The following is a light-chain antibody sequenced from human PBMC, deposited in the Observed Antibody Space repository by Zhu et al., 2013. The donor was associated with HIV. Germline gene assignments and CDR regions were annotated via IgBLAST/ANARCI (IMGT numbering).Light chain of an antibody. V-gene: IGLV3-19*01. J-gene: IGLJ2*01. CDR1: SLRSYY. CDR3: NSWDSSGNHVV. Sequence: SSELTQDPAVSVALGQTVRITCQGDSLRSYYASWYQQKPGQAPVLVIYGKNNRPSGIPDRFSGSSSGNTASLTITGAQAEDEADYYCNSWDSSGNHVVFGGGTTLTVL. CDR2: GKN.